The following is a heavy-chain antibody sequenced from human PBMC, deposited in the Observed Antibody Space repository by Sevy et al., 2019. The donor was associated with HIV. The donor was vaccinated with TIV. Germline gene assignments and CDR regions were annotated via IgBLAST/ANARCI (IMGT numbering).Heavy chain of an antibody. V-gene: IGHV3-11*01. Sequence: GGSLRLSCAASGFTFSDYYMSWIRQAPGKGLEWVSYISSSGSTIYYADSVKGRFTISRDNAKNSLYLQMNSLRAEDTAVYYCARDSYSSSWYEIQHWGQGTLVTVSS. J-gene: IGHJ1*01. D-gene: IGHD6-13*01. CDR2: ISSSGSTI. CDR3: ARDSYSSSWYEIQH. CDR1: GFTFSDYY.